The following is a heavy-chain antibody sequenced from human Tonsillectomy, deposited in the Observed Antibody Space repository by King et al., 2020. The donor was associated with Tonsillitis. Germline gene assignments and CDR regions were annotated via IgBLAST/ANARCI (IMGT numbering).Heavy chain of an antibody. Sequence: VQLVESGGGLVKPGGSLRLSCAASGFTFSTYNMNWVRQAPGKGLEWVSSISSSSSYIYFADSVKGRFTISRDNAKNSVYLQMNSLRAEDTAVYYCARDSITYYYGMDVWGQGTTVTVSS. CDR2: ISSSSSYI. CDR3: ARDSITYYYGMDV. CDR1: GFTFSTYN. J-gene: IGHJ6*02. V-gene: IGHV3-21*01.